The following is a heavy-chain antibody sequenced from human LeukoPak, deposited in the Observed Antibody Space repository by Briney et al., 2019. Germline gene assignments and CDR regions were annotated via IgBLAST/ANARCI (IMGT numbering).Heavy chain of an antibody. Sequence: GGSLRLSCAASGFTFSSYSMNWVRQAPGKGLEWVSSISSSSSYIYYADSVKGRLTISRDNAKNSLYLQMNSLRAEDTAVYYCARSDDSSGYYPNPGAFDIWGQGTMVTVSS. CDR3: ARSDDSSGYYPNPGAFDI. J-gene: IGHJ3*02. D-gene: IGHD3-22*01. CDR1: GFTFSSYS. V-gene: IGHV3-21*01. CDR2: ISSSSSYI.